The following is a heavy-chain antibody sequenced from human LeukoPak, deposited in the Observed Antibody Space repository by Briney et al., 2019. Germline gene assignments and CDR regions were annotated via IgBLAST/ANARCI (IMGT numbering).Heavy chain of an antibody. Sequence: GGSLRLSCAASGLTVTNNYWNWVRQPPGKGPEWISLIYSNGDTRYADPVKGRFTFSRDNSKNTLYLQMNSLRAEDTAVYYCTYGDYPLTYWGQGTLVSVSS. J-gene: IGHJ4*02. CDR2: IYSNGDT. CDR3: TYGDYPLTY. D-gene: IGHD4-17*01. CDR1: GLTVTNNY. V-gene: IGHV3-66*01.